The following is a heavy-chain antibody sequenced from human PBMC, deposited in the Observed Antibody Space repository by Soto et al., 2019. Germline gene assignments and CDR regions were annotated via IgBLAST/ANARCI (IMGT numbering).Heavy chain of an antibody. V-gene: IGHV1-58*01. Sequence: SVKVCKASGFTFTGSAVQWVRQARGQRLEWIGWIVVGSGNTNYAQKFQERVTITRDMSTSTAYMELSSLRSEDTAVYYCAADLNEDIVERVPTYYYYGMDVCGQGPKVTVYS. CDR1: GFTFTGSA. J-gene: IGHJ6*02. CDR3: AADLNEDIVERVPTYYYYGMDV. CDR2: IVVGSGNT. D-gene: IGHD5-12*01.